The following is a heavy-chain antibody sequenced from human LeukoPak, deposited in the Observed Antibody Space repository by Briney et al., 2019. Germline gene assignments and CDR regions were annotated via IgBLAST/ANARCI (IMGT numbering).Heavy chain of an antibody. D-gene: IGHD2-2*02. CDR1: GGSISRYY. CDR2: IYTSGCT. V-gene: IGHV4-4*07. CDR3: ARGPYCSSTSCYTRGYYYYYMDV. Sequence: SETLSLTCTVSGGSISRYYWSWIRQPAGKGLEWIGRIYTSGCTNYNPSLKSRVTMSVDTSKNQFSLKLSSVTAADTAVYYCARGPYCSSTSCYTRGYYYYYMDVWGKGTTVTVSS. J-gene: IGHJ6*03.